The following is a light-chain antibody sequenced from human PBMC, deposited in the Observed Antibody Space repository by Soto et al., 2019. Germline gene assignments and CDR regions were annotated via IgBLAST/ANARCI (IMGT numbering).Light chain of an antibody. V-gene: IGKV3-20*01. Sequence: EIVLTQSPGTLSLSPGERSTLSCRASPSISNTYLAWYQQKPRQAPTLLIFAASSRANDIPARFSGSGSGTDFTLTISRLEPEDSAVYYCQQYGSSPPGTFGQGTKVDIK. CDR3: QQYGSSPPGT. CDR1: PSISNTY. CDR2: AAS. J-gene: IGKJ1*01.